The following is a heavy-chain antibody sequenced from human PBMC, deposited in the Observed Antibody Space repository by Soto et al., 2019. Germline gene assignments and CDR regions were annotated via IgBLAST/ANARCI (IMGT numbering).Heavy chain of an antibody. J-gene: IGHJ4*02. Sequence: SLRLSCAASGFTCSNDAVTWVRQAPGKGLEWVSTISGSGGSTYYADSVKGRFTISRDNSKNTLYLQMNSLRAEDTAVYYCAKDQGSSWYEIDYWGQGTLVTVSS. CDR3: AKDQGSSWYEIDY. CDR2: ISGSGGST. V-gene: IGHV3-23*01. CDR1: GFTCSNDA. D-gene: IGHD6-13*01.